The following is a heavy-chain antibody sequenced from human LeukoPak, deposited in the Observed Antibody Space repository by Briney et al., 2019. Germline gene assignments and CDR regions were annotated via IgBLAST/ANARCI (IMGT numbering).Heavy chain of an antibody. D-gene: IGHD2-15*01. CDR1: GFTFSSYS. V-gene: IGHV3-21*01. Sequence: PGGSLRLSCAASGFTFSSYSMNWVRQAPGKGLEWVSSISSSSSYIYYADSVKGRFTISRDNAKNSLYLQMNSLRAEDTAVYYCARGKHLGYCSGGSCYGVYDYWGQGTLVTVSS. CDR2: ISSSSSYI. J-gene: IGHJ4*02. CDR3: ARGKHLGYCSGGSCYGVYDY.